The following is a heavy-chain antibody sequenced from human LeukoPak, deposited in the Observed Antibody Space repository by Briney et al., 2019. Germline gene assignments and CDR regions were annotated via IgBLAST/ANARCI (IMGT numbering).Heavy chain of an antibody. CDR1: GSIFTTYW. J-gene: IGHJ6*02. V-gene: IGHV5-51*01. D-gene: IGHD5-18*01. Sequence: GESLKISCKGSGSIFTTYWIAWVRQLPGKGLEWMGTVYPGDSETRDNPSFQGQVTISTDKSINTAYLQWSSLKASDTAMYYCARHKGYGNYYYYDLDVWGQGTTVTVSS. CDR3: ARHKGYGNYYYYDLDV. CDR2: VYPGDSET.